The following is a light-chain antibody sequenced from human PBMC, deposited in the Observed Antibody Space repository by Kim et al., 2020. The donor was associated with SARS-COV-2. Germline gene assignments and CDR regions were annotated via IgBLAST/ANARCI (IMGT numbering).Light chain of an antibody. CDR3: SSHTGSNTVI. CDR1: DSDVGTYNL. V-gene: IGLV2-23*02. Sequence: GQSITISCTGSDSDVGTYNLVSWYQQHPGEAPKLIIYDVTKLPSGISNRFSASKSGITASLTISGLQTDDEADYFCSSHTGSNTVIFGGGTQLTVL. CDR2: DVT. J-gene: IGLJ2*01.